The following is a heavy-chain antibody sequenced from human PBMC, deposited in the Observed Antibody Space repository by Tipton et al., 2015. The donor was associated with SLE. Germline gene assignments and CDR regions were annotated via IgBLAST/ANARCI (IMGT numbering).Heavy chain of an antibody. J-gene: IGHJ4*02. Sequence: LRLSCAVNGGSSSAYYWSWIRQSPGKALEWIGDIHDSGSSNYNPSLKSRVSISVDTSKNQFSLKLSSVTAADTAVYYCARGWDYDSWSGYADYWGQGTLVTVSS. CDR1: GGSSSAYY. CDR3: ARGWDYDSWSGYADY. V-gene: IGHV4-34*01. D-gene: IGHD3-3*01. CDR2: IHDSGSS.